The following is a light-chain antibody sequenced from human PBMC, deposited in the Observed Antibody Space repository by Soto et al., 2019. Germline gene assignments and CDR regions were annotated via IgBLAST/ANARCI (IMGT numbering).Light chain of an antibody. Sequence: QSALTQPRSVSGSPGQSVTISCTGTSSDVGAYNFVSWYQHHPGEAPKLIIYDVTERPSGVPDRFSGSKSGNSASLTISGLQTEDEADYYCCSYAGTYSWVFGGGTQLTVL. CDR1: SSDVGAYNF. V-gene: IGLV2-11*01. CDR3: CSYAGTYSWV. J-gene: IGLJ3*02. CDR2: DVT.